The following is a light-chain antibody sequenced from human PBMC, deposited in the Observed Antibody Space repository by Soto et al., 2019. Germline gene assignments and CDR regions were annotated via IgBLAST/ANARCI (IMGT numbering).Light chain of an antibody. V-gene: IGKV3D-15*01. J-gene: IGKJ5*01. CDR2: DAS. CDR1: QSVSSN. Sequence: EIVMSPSAATLSVSPGQRATLSCRACQSVSSNLAWYQQKPGQAPRLLIYDASNRATGIPDRFSGSGSGTDFTLTISRLQSEDFAVYYCQKYNNWPPITFGQGTRLEIK. CDR3: QKYNNWPPIT.